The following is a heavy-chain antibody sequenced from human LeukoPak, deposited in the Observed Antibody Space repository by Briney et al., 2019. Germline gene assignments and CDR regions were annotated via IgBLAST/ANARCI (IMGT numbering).Heavy chain of an antibody. CDR1: GYTFTSYG. D-gene: IGHD2-15*01. J-gene: IGHJ4*02. CDR3: AREGAAKGFDY. CDR2: ISAYNGNT. V-gene: IGHV1-18*01. Sequence: GASVKVSCKASGYTFTSYGISWVRQAPGQGLEWMGWISAYNGNTNYAQKLQGRVTMTRNTSISTAYMELSSLRSEDTAVYYCAREGAAKGFDYWGQGTLVTVSS.